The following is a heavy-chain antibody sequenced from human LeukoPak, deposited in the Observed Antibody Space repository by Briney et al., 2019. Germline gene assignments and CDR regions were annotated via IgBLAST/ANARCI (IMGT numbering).Heavy chain of an antibody. CDR1: GGSFSGHY. Sequence: SETLSLTCAVFGGSFSGHYWSWIRQPPGKGLEWIGEINHRGSTTYNPSLKSRVTISVDTSKSQFSLKLSSLTAADTAVYYCARGSLERITRYYYYGMDVWGQGTTVTVSS. V-gene: IGHV4-34*01. J-gene: IGHJ6*02. D-gene: IGHD2/OR15-2a*01. CDR2: INHRGST. CDR3: ARGSLERITRYYYYGMDV.